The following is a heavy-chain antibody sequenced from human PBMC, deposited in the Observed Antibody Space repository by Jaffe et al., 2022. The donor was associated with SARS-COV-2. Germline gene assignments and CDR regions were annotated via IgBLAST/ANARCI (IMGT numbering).Heavy chain of an antibody. V-gene: IGHV3-11*06. CDR2: ISPSSTYT. J-gene: IGHJ4*02. Sequence: QVQLVESGGGLVKPGGSLRLSCAASGFSFSGCYMSWIRQAPGRGLEWVSYISPSSTYTNYADSVKGRFTISRDNAKNSLYLQMNSLRAEDTAVYYCVRDSRREVTGTGPGDYWGQGTLVTVSS. CDR1: GFSFSGCY. CDR3: VRDSRREVTGTGPGDY. D-gene: IGHD6-19*01.